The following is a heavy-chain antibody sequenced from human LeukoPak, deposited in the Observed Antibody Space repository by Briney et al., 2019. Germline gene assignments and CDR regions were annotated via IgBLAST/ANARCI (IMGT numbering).Heavy chain of an antibody. CDR3: ARERGYSGYGVDY. CDR2: IYSGGST. CDR1: GFTVSSNY. V-gene: IGHV3-66*01. J-gene: IGHJ4*02. D-gene: IGHD5-12*01. Sequence: GGSLRLSCAASGFTVSSNYMSWVRQAPGEGLEWVSVIYSGGSTYYADSVKGRFTISRDNSKNTLYLQMNSLRAEDTAVYYCARERGYSGYGVDYWGQGTLVSVSS.